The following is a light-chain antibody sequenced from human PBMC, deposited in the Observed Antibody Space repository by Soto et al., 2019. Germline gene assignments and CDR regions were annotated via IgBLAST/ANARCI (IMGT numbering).Light chain of an antibody. CDR2: DAS. Sequence: DIQRTQSPSTLSSSVGDRVTITCRASQSISSCLAWYKQKPGQAPKLLIYDASSLASGIPSRFSGSGSGTEFTLTISRLEPDDFAAYYCHQYSSYLQTFGQGTKVDIK. V-gene: IGKV1-5*01. CDR1: QSISSC. CDR3: HQYSSYLQT. J-gene: IGKJ1*01.